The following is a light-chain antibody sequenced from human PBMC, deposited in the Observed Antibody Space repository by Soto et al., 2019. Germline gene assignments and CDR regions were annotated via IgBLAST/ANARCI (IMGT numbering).Light chain of an antibody. Sequence: QSALTQPASVSGSPGQSITISCTGTSGDVGGYYYVSWYQQLPGKAPKLMISEVSNRPSGVSNRFSGSKSGNTASLTISGLQAEDEADYYCSSYTTSTTRIIFGGGTKLTVL. J-gene: IGLJ2*01. CDR3: SSYTTSTTRII. CDR2: EVS. V-gene: IGLV2-14*01. CDR1: SGDVGGYYY.